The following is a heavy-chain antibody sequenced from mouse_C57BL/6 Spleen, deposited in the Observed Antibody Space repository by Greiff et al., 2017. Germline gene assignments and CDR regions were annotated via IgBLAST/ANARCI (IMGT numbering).Heavy chain of an antibody. V-gene: IGHV1-19*01. J-gene: IGHJ2*01. Sequence: VQLKQSGPVLVKPGASVKMSCKASGYTFTDYYMNWVKQSHGKSLEWIGVINPYNGGTSYNQKFKGKATLTVDKSSSTAYMELNSLTSEDSAVYYCARATVAYFDYWGQGTTLTVSS. CDR2: INPYNGGT. D-gene: IGHD1-1*01. CDR1: GYTFTDYY. CDR3: ARATVAYFDY.